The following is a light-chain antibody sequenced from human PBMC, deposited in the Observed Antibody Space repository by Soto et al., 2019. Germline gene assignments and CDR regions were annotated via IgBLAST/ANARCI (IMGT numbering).Light chain of an antibody. J-gene: IGKJ1*01. V-gene: IGKV1-5*03. Sequence: IQMTQSPSTLSASVGDRVTITCRASESIDSWLAWHQQKPGRAPKLLIPKASSLESGVPSRFSGSGFGTEFTLTISSLQPDDFATYYCQQYNSYRAFGQGTKVDIK. CDR2: KAS. CDR3: QQYNSYRA. CDR1: ESIDSW.